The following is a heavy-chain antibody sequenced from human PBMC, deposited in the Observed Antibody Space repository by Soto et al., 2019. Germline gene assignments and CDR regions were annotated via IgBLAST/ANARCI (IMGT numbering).Heavy chain of an antibody. D-gene: IGHD3-10*01. CDR1: GFTFGDYW. V-gene: IGHV3-74*01. CDR3: ATAGVDY. J-gene: IGHJ4*02. CDR2: MTSDGRTV. Sequence: GGSLRLSCVTSGFTFGDYWMHWVRQPPGKGPEWVSRMTSDGRTVQYADSVKGRFTASRDNAKSTLYLQMNSLRAEDTAVYYCATAGVDYWGPGTLVTVSS.